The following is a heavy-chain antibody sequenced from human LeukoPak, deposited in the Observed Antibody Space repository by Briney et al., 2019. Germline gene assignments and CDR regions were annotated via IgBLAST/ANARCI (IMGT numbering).Heavy chain of an antibody. CDR2: IYTSGST. Sequence: SETLSLTCTVSSGSISSYYWSWIRQPAGKGLEWIGRIYTSGSTNYNPSLKSRVTMSVDTSKNQFSLKLSSVTAADTAVYNCARDRSSSCWSGPSYYCGQGTLVTVSS. V-gene: IGHV4-4*07. J-gene: IGHJ4*02. D-gene: IGHD6-19*01. CDR1: SGSISSYY. CDR3: ARDRSSSCWSGPSYY.